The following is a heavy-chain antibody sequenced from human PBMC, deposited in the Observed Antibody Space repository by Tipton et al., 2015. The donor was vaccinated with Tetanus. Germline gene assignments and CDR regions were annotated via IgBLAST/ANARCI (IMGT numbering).Heavy chain of an antibody. Sequence: LRLSCTVSGVSISSGDYCWSWIRQPPGKGLEWIGYIYYSGSTNYNPSLKSRVTISVDTSKNQFSLKLSSVTAADTAVYYCARGGIAEAGGGFDYWGQGTLVTVSS. D-gene: IGHD6-13*01. J-gene: IGHJ4*02. V-gene: IGHV4-61*08. CDR3: ARGGIAEAGGGFDY. CDR2: IYYSGST. CDR1: GVSISSGDYC.